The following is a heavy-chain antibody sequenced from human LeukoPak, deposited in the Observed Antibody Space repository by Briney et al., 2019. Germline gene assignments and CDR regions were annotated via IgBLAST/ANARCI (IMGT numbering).Heavy chain of an antibody. D-gene: IGHD2-15*01. J-gene: IGHJ4*02. CDR1: RGSITSGTYY. CDR3: ARGSPRVGFDY. CDR2: VYASGTT. Sequence: SETLSLTCTVSRGSITSGTYYRTWIRQPAGKGLEWIGRVYASGTTNYNPSLKSRVTMSVDTYKNQFSLKLTPVTATDTAVYYCARGSPRVGFDYWGPGTLVTVSS. V-gene: IGHV4-61*02.